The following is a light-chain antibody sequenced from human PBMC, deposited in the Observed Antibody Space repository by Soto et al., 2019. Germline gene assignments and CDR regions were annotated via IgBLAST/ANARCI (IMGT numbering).Light chain of an antibody. V-gene: IGLV1-51*02. J-gene: IGLJ2*01. CDR1: SSNIGNNY. CDR3: GTWDSSLSGVV. CDR2: ENN. Sequence: QSVLTQPPSVSAAPGQKVTISCSGSSSNIGNNYVSWYQQLPGTAPKLLIYENNKRPSGIPDRFSGSKSGTSATLGVTGLLTGDEADYYCGTWDSSLSGVVFGGGTKVTVL.